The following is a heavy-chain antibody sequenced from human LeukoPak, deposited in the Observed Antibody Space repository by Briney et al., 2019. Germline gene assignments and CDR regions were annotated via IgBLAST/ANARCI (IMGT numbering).Heavy chain of an antibody. V-gene: IGHV3-30-3*01. J-gene: IGHJ5*02. D-gene: IGHD2-15*01. Sequence: GRSLRLSCAASGFTFSSYAMHWVRQAPGKGLEWVAVISYDGSNKYYADVVKGRFTMSRDNVKNTLYLQMNSLRVEDTAVYYCARDPRNVGLAPWGQGTLVTVSS. CDR1: GFTFSSYA. CDR2: ISYDGSNK. CDR3: ARDPRNVGLAP.